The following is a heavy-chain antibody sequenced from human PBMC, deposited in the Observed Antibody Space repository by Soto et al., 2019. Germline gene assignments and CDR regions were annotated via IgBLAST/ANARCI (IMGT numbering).Heavy chain of an antibody. D-gene: IGHD2-2*01. CDR2: ISSSGRHM. Sequence: LRLSCAASGFTFSDYYMSWIRQAPGKGLEWVSYISSSGRHMFYADSVKGQFTISRDNAKNSLYLQMKSLRAEDTAVYYCATLKYQLLKGLFVVYYGMDVWGQGTTVTVSS. V-gene: IGHV3-11*01. CDR1: GFTFSDYY. CDR3: ATLKYQLLKGLFVVYYGMDV. J-gene: IGHJ6*02.